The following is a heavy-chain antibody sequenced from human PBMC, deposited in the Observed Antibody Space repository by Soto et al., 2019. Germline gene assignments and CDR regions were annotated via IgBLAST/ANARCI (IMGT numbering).Heavy chain of an antibody. V-gene: IGHV4-30-2*01. CDR1: GGSISSGGYS. CDR3: ATTPTP. Sequence: QLQLQESGSGLVKPSQTLSLTCAVSGGSISSGGYSWSWMRQPPGKGLEWIGEIYHSGSTYYNPSLNSRVNISVDRSKYQFPLKLSSVTAADTAVYYCATTPTPWGQGTLVTVSS. CDR2: IYHSGST. J-gene: IGHJ5*02. D-gene: IGHD1-26*01.